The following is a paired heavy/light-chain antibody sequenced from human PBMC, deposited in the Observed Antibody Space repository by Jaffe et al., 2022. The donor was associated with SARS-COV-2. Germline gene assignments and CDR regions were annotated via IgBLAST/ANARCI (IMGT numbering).Heavy chain of an antibody. CDR1: GYTFTTYY. V-gene: IGHV1-46*01. CDR2: INPSDGST. CDR3: ARAQSKYHYYFGMDV. J-gene: IGHJ6*02. Sequence: QVQLVQSGAEVKKPGASVKVSCRASGYTFTTYYMHWVRQAPGQGLEWMGVINPSDGSTAYAQKLQGRVTMTRDTSTSTVYMELSSLRSEDTAVYYCARAQSKYHYYFGMDVWGQGTTVTVS.
Light chain of an antibody. CDR2: WAS. J-gene: IGKJ1*01. Sequence: DIVMTQSPDSLAVSLGERATINCKSSQSVLYSSNNKNYFAWYQQKPGQPPKLLIYWASTRESGVPDRFSGSGSGTDFTLTISSLQAEDVAVYYCQQYYSTPWTFGQGTKVEIK. CDR3: QQYYSTPWT. V-gene: IGKV4-1*01. CDR1: QSVLYSSNNKNY.